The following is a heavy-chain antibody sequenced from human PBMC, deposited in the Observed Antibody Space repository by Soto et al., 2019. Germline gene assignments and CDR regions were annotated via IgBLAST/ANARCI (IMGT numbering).Heavy chain of an antibody. CDR2: IIPIFGTA. V-gene: IGHV1-69*13. CDR3: ARVPLSIAAAGAFDI. CDR1: GGTFSSYA. D-gene: IGHD6-25*01. J-gene: IGHJ3*02. Sequence: ASVKVSCKASGGTFSSYAISWVRQAPGQGLEWMGGIIPIFGTANYAQKFQGSVTITADESTSTAYMELSSLRSEDTAVYYCARVPLSIAAAGAFDIWGQGTMVTVSS.